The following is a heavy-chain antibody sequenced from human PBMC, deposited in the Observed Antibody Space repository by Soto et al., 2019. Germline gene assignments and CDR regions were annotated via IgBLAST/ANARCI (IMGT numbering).Heavy chain of an antibody. CDR1: GGSISSGGYY. Sequence: SETLSLTCTVSGGSISSGGYYWSWIRQHPGKGLEWIGYIHYSGSTYYNPSLKSRVTISVDTSKNQFSLKLSSVTAADTAVYYCARAGIMITFGGVIVDYYYYYGMDVWGQGTTVTVSS. V-gene: IGHV4-31*03. CDR2: IHYSGST. D-gene: IGHD3-16*02. J-gene: IGHJ6*02. CDR3: ARAGIMITFGGVIVDYYYYYGMDV.